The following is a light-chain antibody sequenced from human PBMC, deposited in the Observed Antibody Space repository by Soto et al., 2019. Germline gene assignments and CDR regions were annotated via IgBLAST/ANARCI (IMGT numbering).Light chain of an antibody. J-gene: IGLJ1*01. V-gene: IGLV2-14*01. CDR2: DVS. CDR3: SSYTSSSTRV. CDR1: SSDVGGYNY. Sequence: QSVLTQPASVSGSPGQSITISLTGTSSDVGGYNYVSWYQQHPGKAPKLMIYDVSNRPSGVSNRFSGSKSGNTASLTISGLQAEDEADYYCSSYTSSSTRVFGTGTKVTVL.